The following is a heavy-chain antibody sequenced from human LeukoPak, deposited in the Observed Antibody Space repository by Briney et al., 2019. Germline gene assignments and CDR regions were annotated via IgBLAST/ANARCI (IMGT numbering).Heavy chain of an antibody. CDR2: IWYDGSNK. V-gene: IGHV3-33*01. J-gene: IGHJ4*02. CDR1: GFTFSSYG. Sequence: HPGRSLRLSCAASGFTFSSYGMHWVRQAPGKGLEWVAVIWYDGSNKYYADSVKGRFTISRDNSKNTLYLQMNSLRAEDTAVYYCARVRDSSGYYLDYWGQGTLVTVSS. D-gene: IGHD3-22*01. CDR3: ARVRDSSGYYLDY.